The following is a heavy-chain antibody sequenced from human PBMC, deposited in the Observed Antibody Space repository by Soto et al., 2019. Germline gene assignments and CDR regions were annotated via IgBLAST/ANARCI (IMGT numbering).Heavy chain of an antibody. D-gene: IGHD2-2*01. Sequence: QVQLVQSGAEVKKPGSSVKVSCKASGGTFSSYAISWVRQAPGQGLEWMGGIIPIFGTANYAQKFQGRVTITADESTSTAYMELSSLRSEDTAVYYCARDQGANIVVVGYYYYGMDVWGHGTTVTVSS. CDR3: ARDQGANIVVVGYYYYGMDV. CDR1: GGTFSSYA. CDR2: IIPIFGTA. J-gene: IGHJ6*02. V-gene: IGHV1-69*01.